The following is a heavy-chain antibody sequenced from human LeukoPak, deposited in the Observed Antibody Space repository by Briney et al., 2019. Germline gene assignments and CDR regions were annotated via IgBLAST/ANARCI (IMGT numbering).Heavy chain of an antibody. J-gene: IGHJ4*02. Sequence: RAGGSLRLSCAASGFTFSNFAMSWVRQAPGKGLEWVSTISGGGGSTYFADSVKGRFTISRDNSKNTLYLQMNRLRVDDTAIYYCAKDRDYWGQGTLVTASS. V-gene: IGHV3-23*01. CDR1: GFTFSNFA. CDR2: ISGGGGST. CDR3: AKDRDY.